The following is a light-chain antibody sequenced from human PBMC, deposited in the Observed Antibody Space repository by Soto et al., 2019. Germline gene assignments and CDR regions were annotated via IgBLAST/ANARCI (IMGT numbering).Light chain of an antibody. Sequence: DIQMTQSPSTLSGSVGDRVTITCRASQTISSWLAWYQQKPGKAPKLLIYKASTLKSGVPSRFSGSGSGTEFTLTISSPQPDDFATYYCQQYNSYSRTFGQGTKVDIK. CDR1: QTISSW. CDR2: KAS. CDR3: QQYNSYSRT. J-gene: IGKJ1*01. V-gene: IGKV1-5*03.